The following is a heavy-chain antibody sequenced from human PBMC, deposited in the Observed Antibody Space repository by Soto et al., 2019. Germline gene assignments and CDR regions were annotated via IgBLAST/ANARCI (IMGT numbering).Heavy chain of an antibody. CDR3: ARHRLITFGGVIGTKNWFDP. J-gene: IGHJ5*02. Sequence: QLQLQESGPGLVKPSETLSLTCTVSGGSISSSSYYWGWIRQPPGKGLEWIGSIYYSGSTYYNPSLKSRVTISVDTSKNQFSLKLSSVTAADTAVYYCARHRLITFGGVIGTKNWFDPWGQGTLVTVSS. D-gene: IGHD3-16*02. CDR2: IYYSGST. CDR1: GGSISSSSYY. V-gene: IGHV4-39*01.